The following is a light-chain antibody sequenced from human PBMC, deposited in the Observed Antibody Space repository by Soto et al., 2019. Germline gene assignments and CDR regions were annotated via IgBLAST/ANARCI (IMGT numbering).Light chain of an antibody. CDR1: QSISSY. V-gene: IGKV1-39*01. Sequence: DIQMPQSPSSLSASVGVSLTITCRASQSISSYLNWYQQKPGKATKLLIYAASSLQSGVPSRFSGSGSGTDFTLTISSLQPEDFATYYCQKSYSTSVTVGQGNKVDIK. J-gene: IGKJ1*01. CDR2: AAS. CDR3: QKSYSTSVT.